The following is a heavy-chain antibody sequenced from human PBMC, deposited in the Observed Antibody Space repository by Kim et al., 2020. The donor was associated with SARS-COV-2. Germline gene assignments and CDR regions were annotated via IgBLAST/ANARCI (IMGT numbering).Heavy chain of an antibody. CDR1: GFTFSSYA. Sequence: GGSLRLSCAASGFTFSSYAMSWVRQAPGEGPEWVSGISSSGTNTHYADSVQGRFSISRDNSRNTLYLQMGSLRAEDTAVYYCAKSLGGDYYFYGLDVWGPGTTVTVSS. CDR3: AKSLGGDYYFYGLDV. D-gene: IGHD2-15*01. CDR2: ISSSGTNT. J-gene: IGHJ6*02. V-gene: IGHV3-23*01.